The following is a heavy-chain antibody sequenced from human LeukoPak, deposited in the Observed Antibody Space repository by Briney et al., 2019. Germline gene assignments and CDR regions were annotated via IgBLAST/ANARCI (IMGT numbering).Heavy chain of an antibody. Sequence: ASLKDSCKASRYTFTSYEINWVRQATGQGLEWRGWMKPNSGNIGYGQNFQGRVNMYRNTSISTAYRELSSLRYEVPAVYYSASGRSGWSMDVWGQGTTVTVSS. CDR1: RYTFTSYE. D-gene: IGHD2-8*01. CDR2: MKPNSGNI. V-gene: IGHV1-8*01. J-gene: IGHJ6*02. CDR3: ASGRSGWSMDV.